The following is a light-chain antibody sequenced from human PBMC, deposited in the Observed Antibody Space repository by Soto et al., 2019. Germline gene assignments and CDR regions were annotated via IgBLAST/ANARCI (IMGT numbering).Light chain of an antibody. CDR2: DVS. V-gene: IGLV2-18*02. CDR3: SSYTSTSTYA. CDR1: SSDVGSSNG. J-gene: IGLJ1*01. Sequence: ALTPPPSVSWSPGQSVTISCTGTSSDVGSSNGVSWYQQPPGTAPKLMIYDVSNRPSGVPDRFSGSKSGNTASLTISGLQAEDEADYYCSSYTSTSTYAFGPGTKFTLL.